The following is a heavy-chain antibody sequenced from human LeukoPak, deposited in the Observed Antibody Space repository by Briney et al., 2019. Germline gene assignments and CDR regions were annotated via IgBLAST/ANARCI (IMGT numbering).Heavy chain of an antibody. V-gene: IGHV4-59*08. CDR1: GGSISSYY. CDR2: IYYSGST. Sequence: SETLSLTCTVSGGSISSYYWSWIRQPPGKGLEWIGYIYYSGSTNYNPSLKSRVTISVDTSKNQFSLKLSSVTAADTAVYYCARHYDPYSYGLAYGMDVWGQGTAVTVSS. D-gene: IGHD5-18*01. J-gene: IGHJ6*02. CDR3: ARHYDPYSYGLAYGMDV.